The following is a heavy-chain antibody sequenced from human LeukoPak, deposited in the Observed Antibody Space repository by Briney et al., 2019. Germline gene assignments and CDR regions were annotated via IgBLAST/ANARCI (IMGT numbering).Heavy chain of an antibody. V-gene: IGHV5-51*01. CDR3: ARRGYSYGYYFDY. J-gene: IGHJ4*02. CDR1: GYSFTSYW. CDR2: IYPGDSDT. Sequence: GESLKISCKGSGYSFTSYWIAWVRQMPGKGLEWMGIIYPGDSDTRYSPSFQGQVTISADKSINTAYLQWSSLKASDTAMYYCARRGYSYGYYFDYWGQGTLVTVSS. D-gene: IGHD5-18*01.